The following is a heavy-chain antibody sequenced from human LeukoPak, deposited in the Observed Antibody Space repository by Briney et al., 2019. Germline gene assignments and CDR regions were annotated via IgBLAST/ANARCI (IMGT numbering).Heavy chain of an antibody. V-gene: IGHV1-8*01. D-gene: IGHD6-6*01. CDR3: ATSRQLDPIWVDY. CDR2: MNPNSGNT. CDR1: GYTFTSYD. J-gene: IGHJ4*02. Sequence: ASVKVSCKASGYTFTSYDINWVRQATGQGLEWMGWMNPNSGNTGYAQKFQGRVTMTRNTSISTAYMELSSLRSEDTAVYYCATSRQLDPIWVDYWGQGTLVTVSS.